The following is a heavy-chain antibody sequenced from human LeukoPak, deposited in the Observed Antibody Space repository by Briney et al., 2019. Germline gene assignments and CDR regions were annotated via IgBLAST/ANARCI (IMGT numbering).Heavy chain of an antibody. V-gene: IGHV3-66*01. J-gene: IGHJ5*02. Sequence: GGSLRLSCVVSGLTVSNNYMSWVRQAPGKGLEWVSIIYSDGTTRNADSVKGRFTISRDNSKNTVYLQMDSLRAEDTAVYYCARDKDAWGQGTLVTVSS. CDR3: ARDKDA. CDR2: IYSDGTT. CDR1: GLTVSNNY.